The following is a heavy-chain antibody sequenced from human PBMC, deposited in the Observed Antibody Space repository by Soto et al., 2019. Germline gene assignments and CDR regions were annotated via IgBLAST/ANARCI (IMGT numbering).Heavy chain of an antibody. Sequence: PSEILSLTCTVSGGSSSSYYRSWIRQPPGKGLRWIGYIYYSGSTNYNPSLKSRVTISVDTSKNQFSLKLSSVTATDTAVYYCARRYVSCFDYWGKGTLVTVSS. J-gene: IGHJ4*02. V-gene: IGHV4-59*08. CDR2: IYYSGST. D-gene: IGHD2-2*01. CDR1: GGSSSSYY. CDR3: ARRYVSCFDY.